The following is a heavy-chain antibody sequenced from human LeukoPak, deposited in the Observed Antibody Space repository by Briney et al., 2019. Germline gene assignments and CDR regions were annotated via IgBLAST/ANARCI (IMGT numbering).Heavy chain of an antibody. CDR1: GFTFSSYS. Sequence: GGSLRLSCAASGFTFSSYSMNWVRQAPGKGLEWVSSISSSSRYISYADSVKGRLTISRDNAKNSLYLQMNGLRAEDTAVYYCARVPGRGDGGYYYYYMDVWGKGTTVTVSS. J-gene: IGHJ6*03. CDR2: ISSSSRYI. D-gene: IGHD1-14*01. V-gene: IGHV3-21*01. CDR3: ARVPGRGDGGYYYYYMDV.